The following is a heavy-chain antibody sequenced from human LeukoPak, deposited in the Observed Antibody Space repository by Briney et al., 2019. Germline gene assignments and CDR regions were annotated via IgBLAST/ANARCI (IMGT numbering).Heavy chain of an antibody. J-gene: IGHJ6*02. CDR2: VNPNSGGT. CDR3: AREKVRQSGMDV. CDR1: GGTFSSYA. D-gene: IGHD2-2*01. V-gene: IGHV1-2*02. Sequence: ASVKVSCKASGGTFSSYAISWVRQAPGQGLEWMGGVNPNSGGTNYAQKFQGRVTMTRDTSISTAYMELSRLRSDDTAVYYCAREKVRQSGMDVWGQGTTVTVSS.